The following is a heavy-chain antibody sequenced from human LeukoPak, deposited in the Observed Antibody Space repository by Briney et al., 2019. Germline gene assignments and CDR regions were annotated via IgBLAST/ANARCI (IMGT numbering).Heavy chain of an antibody. CDR2: IYPGDTDT. CDR3: ARRGYSYGSLAFDY. CDR1: GYSFTSYW. D-gene: IGHD5-18*01. V-gene: IGHV5-51*01. J-gene: IGHJ4*02. Sequence: HGESLKISCKGSGYSFTSYWSGWGRQMPGKGLEWRGIIYPGDTDTRDRQSLHGQTTISADTSISTAYLQWSSLKASDTAMYYCARRGYSYGSLAFDYWGQGTLVTVSS.